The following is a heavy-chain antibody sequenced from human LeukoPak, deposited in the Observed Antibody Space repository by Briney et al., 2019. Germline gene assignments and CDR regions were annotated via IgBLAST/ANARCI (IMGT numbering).Heavy chain of an antibody. J-gene: IGHJ3*02. CDR3: ARVRSSWYYYDSSGYSPDAFDI. CDR1: GFTFDDYA. D-gene: IGHD3-22*01. CDR2: ISWNSGSI. V-gene: IGHV3-9*01. Sequence: GGSLRLSCAASGFTFDDYAMHWVRQAPGKGLEWVSGISWNSGSIGYADSVKGRFTISRDNSKNTLYLQINSLRAEDTAVYYCARVRSSWYYYDSSGYSPDAFDIWGQGTMVTVSS.